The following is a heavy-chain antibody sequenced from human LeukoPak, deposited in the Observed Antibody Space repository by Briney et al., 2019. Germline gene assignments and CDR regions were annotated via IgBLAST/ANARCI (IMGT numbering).Heavy chain of an antibody. CDR2: IIPIFGTA. J-gene: IGHJ5*02. CDR1: GGTFSSYA. CDR3: AIEELCTNGVCYTSPDNWFDP. V-gene: IGHV1-69*05. D-gene: IGHD2-8*01. Sequence: GASVKVSCKASGGTFSSYAISWVRQAAGQGLEWMGGIIPIFGTANYAQKFQGRVTITTDESTSTAYMELSSLRSEDTAVYYCAIEELCTNGVCYTSPDNWFDPWGQGTLVTVSS.